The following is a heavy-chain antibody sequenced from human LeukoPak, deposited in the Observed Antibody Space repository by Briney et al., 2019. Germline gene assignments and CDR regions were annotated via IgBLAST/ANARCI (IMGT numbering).Heavy chain of an antibody. Sequence: SETLSLTCSVSGGSISSSSDYWDWIRQPPGKGLEWIGSINYSGSTYYNPSPKSRVTISVDTSKNQFSLKLISVTAADTAVYYCARGPGGGSWHWLDPWGQGTLVTVSS. D-gene: IGHD6-13*01. CDR3: ARGPGGGSWHWLDP. CDR2: INYSGST. CDR1: GGSISSSSDY. V-gene: IGHV4-39*07. J-gene: IGHJ5*02.